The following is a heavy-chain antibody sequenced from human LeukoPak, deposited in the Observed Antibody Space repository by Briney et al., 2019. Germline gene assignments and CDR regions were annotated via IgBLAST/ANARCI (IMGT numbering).Heavy chain of an antibody. J-gene: IGHJ4*02. Sequence: SETLSLTCTVSGGSISSYYWSWIRQPPGKGLEWIGYTYYSGSTNYNPSLKSRVTISVDTSKNQFSLKLSSVTAADTAVYYCARVGLGYSSSWYNLRYYFDYWGQGTLVTVSS. CDR2: TYYSGST. CDR1: GGSISSYY. D-gene: IGHD6-13*01. V-gene: IGHV4-59*01. CDR3: ARVGLGYSSSWYNLRYYFDY.